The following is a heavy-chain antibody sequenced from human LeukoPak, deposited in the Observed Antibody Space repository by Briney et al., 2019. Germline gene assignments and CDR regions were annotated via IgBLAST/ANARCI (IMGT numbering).Heavy chain of an antibody. CDR3: ASPYYYDSSGYYPDAFDI. V-gene: IGHV1-69*04. J-gene: IGHJ3*02. CDR1: GGTFSSYA. CDR2: IIPILGIA. Sequence: SVTVSFKASGGTFSSYAISWVRQAPGQGLEWMGRIIPILGIANYAQKFQGRVTITADKSTSTAYMELSSLRSEDTAVYYCASPYYYDSSGYYPDAFDIWGQGTMVTVSS. D-gene: IGHD3-22*01.